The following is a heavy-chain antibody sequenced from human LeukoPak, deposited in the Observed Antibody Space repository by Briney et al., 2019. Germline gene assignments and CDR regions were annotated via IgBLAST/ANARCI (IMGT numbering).Heavy chain of an antibody. CDR2: ISSSGSTI. CDR1: GFTFSSYE. D-gene: IGHD5-18*01. J-gene: IGHJ6*02. CDR3: ARFQLWSPVGYGMDV. Sequence: PGGSLRLSCAASGFTFSSYEVNWVRQAPGKGLEWVSYISSSGSTIYYADSVKGRFTISRDNAKNSLYLQMNSLRAEDTAVYYCARFQLWSPVGYGMDVWGQGTTVTVSS. V-gene: IGHV3-48*03.